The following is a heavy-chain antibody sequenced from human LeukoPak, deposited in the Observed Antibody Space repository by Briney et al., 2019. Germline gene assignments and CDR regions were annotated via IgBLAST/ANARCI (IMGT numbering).Heavy chain of an antibody. CDR3: AREENLADYGGNSDY. CDR1: GFTFSSYW. D-gene: IGHD4-17*01. J-gene: IGHJ4*02. Sequence: GGSLRLSCAASGFTFSSYWMSWVRQAPEKGLEWVANIKQDGSEKYYVDSVKGRFTISRDNAKNSLYLQMNSLRAEDTAVYYCAREENLADYGGNSDYWGQGTLVTVSS. V-gene: IGHV3-7*01. CDR2: IKQDGSEK.